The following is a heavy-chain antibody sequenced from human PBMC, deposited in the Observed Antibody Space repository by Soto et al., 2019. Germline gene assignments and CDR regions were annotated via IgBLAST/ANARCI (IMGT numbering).Heavy chain of an antibody. CDR2: ISYDGSDK. Sequence: GGSLRLSCRDSGFTFNNSGMHWVRQAPGKGLEWMAVISYDGSDKYYADFVKGRVIISRDNSKNTLNLEMNSLRAEDTATYYCVKDRVPGAYGHYYGMDVWGQGTTVTVSS. CDR3: VKDRVPGAYGHYYGMDV. J-gene: IGHJ6*02. CDR1: GFTFNNSG. D-gene: IGHD5-12*01. V-gene: IGHV3-30*18.